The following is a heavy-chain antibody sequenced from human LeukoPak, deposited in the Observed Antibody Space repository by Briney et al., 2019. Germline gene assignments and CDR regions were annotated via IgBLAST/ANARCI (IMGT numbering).Heavy chain of an antibody. CDR1: GFTFSGYW. D-gene: IGHD2-8*02. Sequence: GESLRLSCAASGFTFSGYWMSWVRQAPGKGLEWVANIHPGGSERYYVDSVKGRFTISRDNAKNSLFLQMSSLRAEDTAVYYCARARRLTLLVPFPYFDYWGQGTLVTVSS. CDR3: ARARRLTLLVPFPYFDY. CDR2: IHPGGSER. J-gene: IGHJ4*02. V-gene: IGHV3-7*01.